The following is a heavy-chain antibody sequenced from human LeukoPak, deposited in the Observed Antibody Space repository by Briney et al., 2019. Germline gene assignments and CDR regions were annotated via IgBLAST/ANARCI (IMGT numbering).Heavy chain of an antibody. CDR2: ISSSGSTI. J-gene: IGHJ4*02. D-gene: IGHD3-22*01. V-gene: IGHV3-11*04. Sequence: GGSLRLSCAASGFTFSDYYMSWIRQAPGKGLEWVSYISSSGSTIYYADSVKGRFTISRDNAKNSLYLQMNSMRAEDTAVYYCARDSRYYDSSLKWGQGTLVTLYS. CDR1: GFTFSDYY. CDR3: ARDSRYYDSSLK.